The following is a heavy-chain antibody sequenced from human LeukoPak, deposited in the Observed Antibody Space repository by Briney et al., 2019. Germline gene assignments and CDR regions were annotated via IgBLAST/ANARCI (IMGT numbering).Heavy chain of an antibody. CDR2: INHSGST. Sequence: SQTMSLTCAVYGGLLSGYYWSWIRQPPGKGLEWIGEINHSGSTNYNRSLKSRVTISVDTSKNQFSLKLSSVTAADTAVYYCARGRFPFYGGFDYWGQGTLVTVSS. J-gene: IGHJ4*02. D-gene: IGHD4-23*01. CDR3: ARGRFPFYGGFDY. V-gene: IGHV4-34*01. CDR1: GGLLSGYY.